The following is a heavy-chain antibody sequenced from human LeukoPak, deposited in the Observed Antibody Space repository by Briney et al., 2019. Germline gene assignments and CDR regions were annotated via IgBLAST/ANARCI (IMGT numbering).Heavy chain of an antibody. V-gene: IGHV1-2*02. Sequence: ASVKVSCKASGYTFTGYYMHWVRQAPGQGLVWMGWINPNSGGTNYAQKFQGRVTMTRDTSISTAYMELSRLRSDDTAVYYCARDYGSVAPPFDYWGQGTLVTVSS. D-gene: IGHD6-19*01. CDR3: ARDYGSVAPPFDY. CDR1: GYTFTGYY. CDR2: INPNSGGT. J-gene: IGHJ4*02.